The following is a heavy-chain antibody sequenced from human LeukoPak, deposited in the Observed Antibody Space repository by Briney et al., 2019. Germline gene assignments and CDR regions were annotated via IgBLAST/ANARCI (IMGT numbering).Heavy chain of an antibody. Sequence: ASVKVSCKASGGTLSSYAISWVRQAPGQGLEWMGRIIPILGIANYAQKFQGRVTITADKSTSTAYMELSSLRSEDTAVYYCARHLAPIGGFDYWGQGTLVTVSS. CDR2: IIPILGIA. D-gene: IGHD3-22*01. CDR1: GGTLSSYA. V-gene: IGHV1-69*04. J-gene: IGHJ4*02. CDR3: ARHLAPIGGFDY.